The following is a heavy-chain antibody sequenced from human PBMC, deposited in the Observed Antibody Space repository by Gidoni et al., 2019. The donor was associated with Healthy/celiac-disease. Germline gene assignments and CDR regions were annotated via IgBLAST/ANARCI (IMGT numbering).Heavy chain of an antibody. V-gene: IGHV3-15*07. J-gene: IGHJ6*03. CDR1: GFTFSTAW. Sequence: EVHLVESGGGLVMPGGSLRLPCAAPGFTFSTAWRNWVRQAPGKGLEWVGRIKSKTDGGTTDYAAPVKGRFTISRDDSKNTLYLQMNSLKTEDTAVYYCTTGWGLGADYYYYMDVWGKGTTVTVSS. CDR2: IKSKTDGGTT. D-gene: IGHD1-26*01. CDR3: TTGWGLGADYYYYMDV.